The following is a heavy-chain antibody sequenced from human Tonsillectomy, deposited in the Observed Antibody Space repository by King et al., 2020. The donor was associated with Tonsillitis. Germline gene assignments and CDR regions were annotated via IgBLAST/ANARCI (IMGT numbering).Heavy chain of an antibody. Sequence: QLQLQESGPGLVKPSETLSLTCTVSGGSISSYYWSWIRQPPGKGLEWIGYIYYSGGTNYNPALKSRVTISIDTSKNQFSLKLSSVTAADTAVYYGARDRGIVGAHGWFDPWGQGTLVTVSS. J-gene: IGHJ5*02. CDR2: IYYSGGT. V-gene: IGHV4-59*01. CDR1: GGSISSYY. D-gene: IGHD1-26*01. CDR3: ARDRGIVGAHGWFDP.